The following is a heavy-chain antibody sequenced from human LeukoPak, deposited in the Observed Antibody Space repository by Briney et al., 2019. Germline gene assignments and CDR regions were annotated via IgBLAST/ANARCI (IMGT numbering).Heavy chain of an antibody. CDR1: GGSFSGYY. D-gene: IGHD2-21*02. J-gene: IGHJ5*02. V-gene: IGHV4-34*01. CDR2: INHSGST. Sequence: SETLSLTCAVYGGSFSGYYWSWIRQPPGKGLEWIGEINHSGSTNYNPSLKSRVTISVDTSKNQFSLKLSSVTAADTAVYYCARGTANWFDPGGQGTLVTVSS. CDR3: ARGTANWFDP.